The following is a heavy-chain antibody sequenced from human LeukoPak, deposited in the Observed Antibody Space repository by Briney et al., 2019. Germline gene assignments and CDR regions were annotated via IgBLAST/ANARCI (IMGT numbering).Heavy chain of an antibody. CDR3: AKGGLGLPAY. CDR1: GFTFSSYG. Sequence: GGSLRLSCAASGFTFSSYGMHWVRQAPGKGLEWVAVIWYDGSNKYYGDSVKGRFTISRDNSKNTLYLQMNSLRAEDTAVYYCAKGGLGLPAYWGQGTLVTVSS. CDR2: IWYDGSNK. J-gene: IGHJ4*02. V-gene: IGHV3-33*06. D-gene: IGHD3-16*01.